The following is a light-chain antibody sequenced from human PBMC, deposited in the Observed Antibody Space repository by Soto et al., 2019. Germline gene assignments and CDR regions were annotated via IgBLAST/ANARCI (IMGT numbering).Light chain of an antibody. Sequence: EIVLTQSPANLSLSPGERATLSCRASQGVSNYLAWYQQKPGQAPRLLIYDASNRAPGIPARFSGSGSGTDFTLTISSLEPEDFAVYYCQQRSNWPPLTFGGGTKVEIK. CDR1: QGVSNY. CDR3: QQRSNWPPLT. V-gene: IGKV3-11*01. CDR2: DAS. J-gene: IGKJ4*01.